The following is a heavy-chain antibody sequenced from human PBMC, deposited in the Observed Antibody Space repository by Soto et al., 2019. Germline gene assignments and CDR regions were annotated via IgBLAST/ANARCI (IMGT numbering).Heavy chain of an antibody. CDR2: IWHDGSQK. V-gene: IGHV3-33*01. CDR3: EGRDDPFHV. Sequence: QVQLVESGGGVVQPERSLRLACVATGLTFSNYGIHWVRQAPGRGLEWVAVIWHDGSQKYSADSVRGRFTISRDNSKNTVYLQMNRLRAEETAVYYCEGRDDPFHVWGQGTMVTVSS. J-gene: IGHJ3*01. CDR1: GLTFSNYG.